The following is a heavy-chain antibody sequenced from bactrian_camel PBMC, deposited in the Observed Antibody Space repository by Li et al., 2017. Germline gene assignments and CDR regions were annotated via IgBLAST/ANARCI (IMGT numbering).Heavy chain of an antibody. D-gene: IGHD4*01. Sequence: QVQLVESGGGLVQPGTSARLSCVASEFSLYMVWVRQAPGKGLEWVASIYTGSSPQYTGGDYTYYADSVEGRFTISQDNAKNTMYLQMNSLKPEDTAMYYCAADPRPECIATMTSFIDVSDFAVWGQGTQVTVS. CDR2: IYTGSSPQYTGGDYT. V-gene: IGHV3-2*01. CDR3: AADPRPECIATMTSFIDVSDFAV. J-gene: IGHJ6*01. CDR1: EFSLY.